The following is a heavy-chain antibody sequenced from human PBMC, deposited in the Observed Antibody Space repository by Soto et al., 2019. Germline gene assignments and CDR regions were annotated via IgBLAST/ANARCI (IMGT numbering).Heavy chain of an antibody. CDR1: GDTFSFYS. CDR2: VNPILSLS. CDR3: ATSYGSGYRAFDS. J-gene: IGHJ4*02. D-gene: IGHD3-10*01. V-gene: IGHV1-69*02. Sequence: QVQLVQSGAEVKRPGSSVKVSCKASGDTFSFYSINWVRQAPGLGLEWMGRVNPILSLSNYAQRFQGRVTMTADKSTSPAYIVISSLRSEHTAIYYCATSYGSGYRAFDSWGQGAQVSVSS.